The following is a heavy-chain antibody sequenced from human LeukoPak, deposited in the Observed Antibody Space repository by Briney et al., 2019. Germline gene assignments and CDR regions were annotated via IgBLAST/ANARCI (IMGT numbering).Heavy chain of an antibody. CDR3: AKDPSGYYSWYFDL. D-gene: IGHD3-22*01. CDR2: ISSSSSYI. CDR1: GFTFSSYS. Sequence: GGSLRLSCAASGFTFSSYSMNWVRQAPGKGLEWVSSISSSSSYIYYADSVKGRFTISRDNAKNSLYLQMNSLRAEDTALYYCAKDPSGYYSWYFDLWGRGTLVTVSS. V-gene: IGHV3-21*04. J-gene: IGHJ2*01.